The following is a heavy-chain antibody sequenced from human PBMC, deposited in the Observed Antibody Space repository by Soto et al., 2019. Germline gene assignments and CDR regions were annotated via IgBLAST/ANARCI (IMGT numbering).Heavy chain of an antibody. CDR3: ARDHGSSWYGALDD. J-gene: IGHJ4*02. Sequence: GGSLRLSCAASGFTFSSYGMHWVRQAPGKGLEWVAVIWYDGSNKYYADSVKGRFTISRDNSKNTLYLQMNSLRAEDTAVYYCARDHGSSWYGALDDWGQGTLVTVSS. CDR2: IWYDGSNK. CDR1: GFTFSSYG. D-gene: IGHD6-13*01. V-gene: IGHV3-33*01.